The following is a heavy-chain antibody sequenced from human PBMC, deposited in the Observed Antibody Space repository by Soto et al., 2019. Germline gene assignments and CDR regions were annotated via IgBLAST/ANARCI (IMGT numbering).Heavy chain of an antibody. CDR2: IRDTGGST. Sequence: EVQLLESGGGLVQPGGSLRLSCAASGFIFSNYDMSWVRQAPGKGLEWVSAIRDTGGSTYSADSVKGRFTISRDNSKNTLYLQMNSLGVEDTAIYYCARRGDASGSYFDYWGQGTLVTVSS. V-gene: IGHV3-23*01. CDR1: GFIFSNYD. D-gene: IGHD3-10*01. J-gene: IGHJ4*02. CDR3: ARRGDASGSYFDY.